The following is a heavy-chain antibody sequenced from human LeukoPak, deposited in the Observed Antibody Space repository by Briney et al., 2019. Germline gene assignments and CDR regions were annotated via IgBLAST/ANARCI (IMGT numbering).Heavy chain of an antibody. CDR2: IDYSRDT. V-gene: IGHV4-59*02. CDR1: GGSVSSYY. CDR3: ARNGPHYYDKSGYLDS. D-gene: IGHD3-22*01. J-gene: IGHJ4*02. Sequence: SETLSLTCTVSGGSVSSYYWSWIRQPPGKGLEWIGNIDYSRDTNYNPSLRSRVTILVDKSRNQFSLKLNSVTAADTAVYYCARNGPHYYDKSGYLDSWGQGTLVTVSS.